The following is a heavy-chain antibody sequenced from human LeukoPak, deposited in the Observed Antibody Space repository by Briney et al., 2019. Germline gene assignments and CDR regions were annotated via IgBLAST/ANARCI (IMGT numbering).Heavy chain of an antibody. Sequence: PSETLSLTCTVSGGSISSRTYYWAWLRQPPGQGLEWVVNIYYSGSTNYNPSLKSRVTISVDTSKNQFSLKLSSVTAADTAVYYCARDGDGTVATGGLARWGQGTLVTVSS. D-gene: IGHD5-12*01. V-gene: IGHV4-39*07. CDR2: IYYSGST. CDR3: ARDGDGTVATGGLAR. CDR1: GGSISSRTYY. J-gene: IGHJ4*02.